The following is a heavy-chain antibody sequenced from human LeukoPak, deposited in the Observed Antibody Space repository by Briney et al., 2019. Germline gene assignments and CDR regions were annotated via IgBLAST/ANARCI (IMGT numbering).Heavy chain of an antibody. D-gene: IGHD3-22*01. V-gene: IGHV1-2*02. Sequence: ASVKVSCTASGYTFTGYYMHWVRQAPGQGLEWMGWINPNSGGRNYAQQSQGRVTMTRDTFISTAYMELSRLRSDDTAVYYCARQGYDSSGPFTGWFDPWGQGTLVTVAS. CDR3: ARQGYDSSGPFTGWFDP. CDR1: GYTFTGYY. CDR2: INPNSGGR. J-gene: IGHJ5*02.